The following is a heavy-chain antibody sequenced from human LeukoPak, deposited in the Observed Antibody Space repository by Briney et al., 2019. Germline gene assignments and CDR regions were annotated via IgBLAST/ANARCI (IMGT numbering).Heavy chain of an antibody. CDR3: ARDWNDEKGKLGHYFDY. CDR2: INPNSGGT. J-gene: IGHJ4*02. D-gene: IGHD1-1*01. Sequence: ASVKVSCKASGYTFTGYYMHWVRQAPGQGLEWMGWINPNSGGTNYAQKFQGWVTMTRDASISTAYMELSRLRSDDTAVYYCARDWNDEKGKLGHYFDYWGQGTLVTVSS. CDR1: GYTFTGYY. V-gene: IGHV1-2*04.